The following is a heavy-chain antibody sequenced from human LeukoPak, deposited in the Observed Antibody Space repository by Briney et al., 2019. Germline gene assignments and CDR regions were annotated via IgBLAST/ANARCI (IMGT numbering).Heavy chain of an antibody. V-gene: IGHV1-2*02. J-gene: IGHJ6*03. CDR3: AREAPSTKLRYMDV. CDR1: GYTFTGYY. CDR2: INPNSGGT. Sequence: ASVEVSCKASGYTFTGYYMHWVRQAPGQGLEWMGWINPNSGGTNYAQKFQGRVTMTRDTSISTAYMELSRLRSDDTAVYYCAREAPSTKLRYMDVWGKGTTVTVSS. D-gene: IGHD2-21*01.